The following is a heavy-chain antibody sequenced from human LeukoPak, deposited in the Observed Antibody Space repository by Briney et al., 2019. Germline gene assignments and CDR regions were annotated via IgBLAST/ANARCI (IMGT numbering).Heavy chain of an antibody. CDR1: GYTFTAYY. J-gene: IGHJ6*02. D-gene: IGHD2-8*02. V-gene: IGHV1-2*02. Sequence: ASGSVSCKASGYTFTAYYMHWVRRAPGPGLEWMGWVNPSSGATNSAQNFQGRVTRTADMSISTAYLDLSRLRSDDSAVYYCARDPVVQVGYCYGMDVWGQGTTVTVSS. CDR2: VNPSSGAT. CDR3: ARDPVVQVGYCYGMDV.